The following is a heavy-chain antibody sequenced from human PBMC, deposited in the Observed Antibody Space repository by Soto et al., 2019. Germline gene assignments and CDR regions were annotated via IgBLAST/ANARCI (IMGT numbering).Heavy chain of an antibody. CDR3: ARGPHSDWPIPGY. V-gene: IGHV4-34*01. J-gene: IGHJ4*02. CDR2: INPSGDI. Sequence: QVQLQQWGAGQLKPSETLSLTCGVHGGSFSGYYWICIRQPPGKGLEWIGEINPSGDINYNPSLESRVTISVDTSKNQFSLRLSSVTAADTAVYYCARGPHSDWPIPGYWGQGALVTVSS. D-gene: IGHD6-19*01. CDR1: GGSFSGYY.